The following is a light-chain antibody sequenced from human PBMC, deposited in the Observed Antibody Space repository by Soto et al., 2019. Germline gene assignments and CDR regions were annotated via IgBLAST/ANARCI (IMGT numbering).Light chain of an antibody. CDR1: QGVGSS. CDR2: DAS. V-gene: IGKV3-11*01. CDR3: QQRTNWPLT. J-gene: IGKJ4*01. Sequence: PGESAPLACRSGQGVGSSLAWYQQKPGQAPRLLIYDASNRSTGIPPRFSGSGSGTDFTLTISSLEPEDFVVYYCQQRTNWPLTFGGGTKVEIK.